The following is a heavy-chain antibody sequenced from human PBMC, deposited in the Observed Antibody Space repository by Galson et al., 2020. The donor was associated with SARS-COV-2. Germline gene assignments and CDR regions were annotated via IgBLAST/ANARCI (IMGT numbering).Heavy chain of an antibody. J-gene: IGHJ4*02. Sequence: QLGESLKISCAASGFTFSNYWMTWVRQAPGKGLEWVANIKQDGTKRQYMDSVKGRFTISRDNAKNSVYLQMNNLRTEDTATYYCVSIRVTTFSDLDHWGQGTLVTVSS. CDR2: IKQDGTKR. D-gene: IGHD4-17*01. V-gene: IGHV3-7*02. CDR3: VSIRVTTFSDLDH. CDR1: GFTFSNYW.